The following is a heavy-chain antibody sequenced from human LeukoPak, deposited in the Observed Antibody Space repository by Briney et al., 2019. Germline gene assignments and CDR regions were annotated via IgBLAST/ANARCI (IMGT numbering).Heavy chain of an antibody. CDR3: AKEDSGSQSWIHYYYGMDV. CDR1: GFTFDDYA. Sequence: PGGSLRLSCAASGFTFDDYAMHWVRHAPGKGLGWVSLISGDGGSTYYADSVKGRFTISRDNSKNSLYLQMNSLRTEDTALYYCAKEDSGSQSWIHYYYGMDVWGQGTTVTVSS. CDR2: ISGDGGST. V-gene: IGHV3-43*02. D-gene: IGHD1-26*01. J-gene: IGHJ6*02.